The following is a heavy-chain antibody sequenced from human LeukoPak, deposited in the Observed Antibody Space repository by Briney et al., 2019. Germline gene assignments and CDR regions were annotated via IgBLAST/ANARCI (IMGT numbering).Heavy chain of an antibody. Sequence: PSETLSLTCTVSGGSISSGGYYWSWIRRHPGKGLEWIGYIYYSGSTYYNPSLRSRVTISVDTSKNQFSLKLSSVTAADTAVYYCACGGDSYFDYWGQGTLVTVSS. V-gene: IGHV4-31*03. J-gene: IGHJ4*02. CDR3: ACGGDSYFDY. CDR1: GGSISSGGYY. CDR2: IYYSGST. D-gene: IGHD2-21*02.